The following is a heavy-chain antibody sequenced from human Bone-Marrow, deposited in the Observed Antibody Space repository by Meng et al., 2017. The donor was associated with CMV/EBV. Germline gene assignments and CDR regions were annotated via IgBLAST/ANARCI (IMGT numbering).Heavy chain of an antibody. CDR3: ARSASEYQLLTQFDY. CDR2: ISYDGSNK. Sequence: GMNFSSQGMPRVRQAPGKGLEWVAVISYDGSNKYYADSVKGRFTISRDNSKNTLYLQMNSLRAEDTAVYYCARSASEYQLLTQFDYWGQGTLVTVSS. J-gene: IGHJ4*02. D-gene: IGHD2-2*01. V-gene: IGHV3-30*04. CDR1: GMNFSSQG.